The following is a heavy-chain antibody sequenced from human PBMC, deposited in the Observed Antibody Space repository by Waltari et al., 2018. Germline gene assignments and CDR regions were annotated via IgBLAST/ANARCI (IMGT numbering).Heavy chain of an antibody. V-gene: IGHV4-39*01. CDR3: ARGLTGGYYDSLTGRENLFDY. CDR1: GCSVSNPPFY. Sequence: QLQLQESGPGLVKPSETLSLTCPVSGCSVSNPPFYWGWVRQPPGKGLAWIGSFHYSGTTLYNPSLESRVTTSIDRSENQFTLKLNSVTAADTAVYYCARGLTGGYYDSLTGRENLFDYWGRGTLVTVSS. J-gene: IGHJ4*02. D-gene: IGHD3-9*01. CDR2: FHYSGTT.